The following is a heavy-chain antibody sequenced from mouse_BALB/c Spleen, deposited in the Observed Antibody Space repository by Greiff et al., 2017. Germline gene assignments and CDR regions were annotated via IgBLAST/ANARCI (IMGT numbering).Heavy chain of an antibody. CDR2: IYPGSGST. J-gene: IGHJ3*01. CDR3: ARAAYDGYYAAY. CDR1: GYNFTSYW. Sequence: VQLQQPGAELVKPGTSVKLSCKASGYNFTSYWINWVKLRPGQGLEWIGDIYPGSGSTNYNEKFKSKATLTVDTSSSTAYMQLSSLASEDSALYYCARAAYDGYYAAYWGQGTLVTVSA. D-gene: IGHD2-3*01. V-gene: IGHV1-55*01.